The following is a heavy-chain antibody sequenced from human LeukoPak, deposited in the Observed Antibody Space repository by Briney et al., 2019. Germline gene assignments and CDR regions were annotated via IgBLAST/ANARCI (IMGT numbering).Heavy chain of an antibody. D-gene: IGHD5-18*01. Sequence: SETLYLTCTVSGGSISSYYWSWIRQPPGKGLEWIGYIYYSGSTNYNPSLKSRVTISVDTSKNQFSLKLSSVTAADTAVYYCARLRGYSYGYIRAYYYGMDVWGQGTTVTVSS. CDR2: IYYSGST. J-gene: IGHJ6*02. CDR3: ARLRGYSYGYIRAYYYGMDV. V-gene: IGHV4-59*01. CDR1: GGSISSYY.